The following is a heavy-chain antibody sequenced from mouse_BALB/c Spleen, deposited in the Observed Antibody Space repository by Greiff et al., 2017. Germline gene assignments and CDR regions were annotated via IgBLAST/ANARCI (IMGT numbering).Heavy chain of an antibody. J-gene: IGHJ3*01. Sequence: QVQLQQPGAELVKPGASVKLSCKASGYTFTSYYMYWVKQRPGQGLEWIGGINPSNGGTNFNEKFKSKATLTVDKSSSTAYIQLSSLTSEDSAVYYCTKTARATVFAYWGQGTLVTVSA. V-gene: IGHV1S81*02. CDR3: TKTARATVFAY. CDR1: GYTFTSYY. D-gene: IGHD3-2*01. CDR2: INPSNGGT.